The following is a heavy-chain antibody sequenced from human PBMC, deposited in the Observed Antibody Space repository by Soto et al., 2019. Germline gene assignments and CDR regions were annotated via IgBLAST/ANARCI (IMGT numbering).Heavy chain of an antibody. V-gene: IGHV5-51*01. D-gene: IGHD3-22*01. CDR3: ARPEIPTRSTDYDHPFDL. Sequence: GESLKISGKGSGYSFTSYWIGWVRQMPGKGLEWMGIIYPGDSDARYNPSFQGQVTISVDKSTSTAYLKWNNLEASDTAIYYCARPEIPTRSTDYDHPFDLWGQGTLVTVSS. CDR2: IYPGDSDA. CDR1: GYSFTSYW. J-gene: IGHJ4*02.